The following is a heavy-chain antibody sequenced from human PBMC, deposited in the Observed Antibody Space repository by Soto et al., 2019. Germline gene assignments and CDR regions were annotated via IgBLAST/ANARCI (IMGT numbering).Heavy chain of an antibody. CDR3: ARDGVSVSARGYDFWSGYYWGANYYYGMDV. V-gene: IGHV3-30-3*01. J-gene: IGHJ6*02. Sequence: GGSLRLSCAASGFTFSSYAMHWVRQAPGKGLEWVAVISYDGSNKYYADSVKGRFTISRDNSKNTLYLQMNSLRSEDTAVYYCARDGVSVSARGYDFWSGYYWGANYYYGMDVWGQGTTVTVSS. CDR2: ISYDGSNK. CDR1: GFTFSSYA. D-gene: IGHD3-3*01.